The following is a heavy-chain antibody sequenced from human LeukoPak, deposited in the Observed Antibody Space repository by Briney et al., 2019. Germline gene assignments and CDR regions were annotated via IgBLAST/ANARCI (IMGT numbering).Heavy chain of an antibody. CDR2: IGGSGGST. J-gene: IGHJ4*02. V-gene: IGHV3-23*01. Sequence: GGSLRLSCAASGFTFSSYAMSWVRQAPGKGLEWVPGIGGSGGSTYYADSVKGRFTISRDNSKNTLYLLMNSLRAEDTAVYYCARPGYSSGWANFDYWGQGTLVTVSS. D-gene: IGHD6-19*01. CDR1: GFTFSSYA. CDR3: ARPGYSSGWANFDY.